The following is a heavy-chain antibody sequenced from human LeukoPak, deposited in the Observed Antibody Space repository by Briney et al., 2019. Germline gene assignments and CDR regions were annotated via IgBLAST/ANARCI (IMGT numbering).Heavy chain of an antibody. D-gene: IGHD6-19*01. V-gene: IGHV4-4*07. CDR2: IHISGRT. Sequence: SETLSLTCTVSSGSINNYHWSWLRQPARKGLEWIGQIHISGRTNYNPPLKSRVNMSIDTPENQFSLTIRSVTAADTAVYYCATRDISSGLSFDYWGQGTLVTASS. CDR3: ATRDISSGLSFDY. CDR1: SGSINNYH. J-gene: IGHJ4*02.